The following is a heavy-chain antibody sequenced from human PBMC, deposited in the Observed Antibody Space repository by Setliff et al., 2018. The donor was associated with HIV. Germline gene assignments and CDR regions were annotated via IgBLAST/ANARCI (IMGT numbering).Heavy chain of an antibody. D-gene: IGHD1-1*01. CDR1: GGPISGYY. Sequence: PSETLSLTCTVSGGPISGYYWSWVRQPPEKRLELIGFIHYSGSSDYNPSLKSRITISVDMSRNQFSLVLSSVTAADTAVYYCARFQAWQLGRRGGYYYYMDVWGKGTTVTVSS. CDR3: ARFQAWQLGRRGGYYYYMDV. V-gene: IGHV4-59*01. J-gene: IGHJ6*03. CDR2: IHYSGSS.